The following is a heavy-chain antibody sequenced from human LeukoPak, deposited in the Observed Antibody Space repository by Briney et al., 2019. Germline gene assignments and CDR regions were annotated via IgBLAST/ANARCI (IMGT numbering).Heavy chain of an antibody. D-gene: IGHD6-13*01. CDR2: IIPIFGTA. V-gene: IGHV1-69*01. J-gene: IGHJ4*02. Sequence: GASVKVSCKASGGTFSSYAISWVRQTPGQGLEWMGGIIPIFGTANYAQKFQGRVTITADESTSTAYMELSSLRSEDTAVYYCARARRFSSLHFDYWGQGTLVTVSS. CDR3: ARARRFSSLHFDY. CDR1: GGTFSSYA.